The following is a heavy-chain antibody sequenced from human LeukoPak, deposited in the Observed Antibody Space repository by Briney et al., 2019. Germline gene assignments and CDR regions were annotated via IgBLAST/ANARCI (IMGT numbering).Heavy chain of an antibody. CDR3: ARDGPQLYSSGWSSFDY. CDR1: GFTFSSYW. CDR2: FSTSSSYI. V-gene: IGHV3-21*01. J-gene: IGHJ4*02. D-gene: IGHD6-19*01. Sequence: PGGSLRLSCAASGFTFSSYWMSWVRQAPGKGLEWVSYFSTSSSYIYYADSVKGRFTISRDNAKNSLYLQMNSLRAEDTAVYYCARDGPQLYSSGWSSFDYWGQGTLVTVSS.